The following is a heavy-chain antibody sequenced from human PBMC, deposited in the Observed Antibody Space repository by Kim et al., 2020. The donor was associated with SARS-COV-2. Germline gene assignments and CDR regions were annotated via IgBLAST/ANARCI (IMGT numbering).Heavy chain of an antibody. D-gene: IGHD3-16*01. J-gene: IGHJ3*01. Sequence: GGSLRLSCAASGFDFNIYGIHWVRQVPGKGLEWVAVIWYDGSHKYYVDSVKGRFTISRDNSNNTLYLEMSSLRAEDTAVYYCARDRRPFGMAGGDAFDLWGQGTMVSVSS. CDR3: ARDRRPFGMAGGDAFDL. CDR2: IWYDGSHK. CDR1: GFDFNIYG. V-gene: IGHV3-33*01.